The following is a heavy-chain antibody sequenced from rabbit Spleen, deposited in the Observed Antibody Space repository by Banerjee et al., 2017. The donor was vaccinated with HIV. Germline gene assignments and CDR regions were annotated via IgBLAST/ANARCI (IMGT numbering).Heavy chain of an antibody. D-gene: IGHD8-1*01. V-gene: IGHV1S7*01. CDR2: IDPAFGIT. J-gene: IGHJ4*01. CDR1: GFTLSSYY. Sequence: QLKESGGGLVQPGGSLKLSCKASGFTLSSYYMNWVRQAPGKGLEWIGYIDPAFGITYYASWVNGRFSISRENAQDTVFLQMTSLTAADTATYFCARDGAGGSYFTLWGQGTLVTVS. CDR3: ARDGAGGSYFTL.